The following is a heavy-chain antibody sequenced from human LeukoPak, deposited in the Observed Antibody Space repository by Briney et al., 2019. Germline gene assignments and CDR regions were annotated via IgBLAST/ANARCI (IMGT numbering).Heavy chain of an antibody. CDR2: ISGSGGST. D-gene: IGHD3-3*01. J-gene: IGHJ4*02. V-gene: IGHV3-23*01. CDR3: AKVSGGYDFWSGYRTEYYFDY. Sequence: GGSLRLSCAASGFTFSSYAISWVRQAPGKGLEWVSAISGSGGSTYYADSVKGRFTISRDNSKNTLYLQMNSLRAEDTAVYYCAKVSGGYDFWSGYRTEYYFDYWGQGTLVTVSS. CDR1: GFTFSSYA.